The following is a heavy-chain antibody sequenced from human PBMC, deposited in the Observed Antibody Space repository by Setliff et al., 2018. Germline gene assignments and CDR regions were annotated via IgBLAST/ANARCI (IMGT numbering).Heavy chain of an antibody. CDR2: IITNTGKT. V-gene: IGHV1-18*01. Sequence: ASVKVSCKASGYTFTNYGFTWVRQAPGQGLEWMGMIITNTGKTSYPKKFQGRVTMTTDTYTGTGYMELRSLSSDDTAVYFCARFGGSCSSSSCYASDLWGQGTMVTVSS. J-gene: IGHJ3*01. CDR1: GYTFTNYG. CDR3: ARFGGSCSSSSCYASDL. D-gene: IGHD2-2*01.